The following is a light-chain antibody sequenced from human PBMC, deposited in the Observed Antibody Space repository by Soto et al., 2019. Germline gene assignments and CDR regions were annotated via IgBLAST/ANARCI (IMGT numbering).Light chain of an antibody. CDR3: QQYGSSIT. Sequence: VLSQSPGRLSLSPGERATLSCRASQSVSSSYFAWYQQKPGQAPRLLIYGASSRATGIPDRFSGSGSGTDFTLTISRLEPEDFAVYYCQQYGSSITFGQGTRLEIK. CDR1: QSVSSSY. CDR2: GAS. J-gene: IGKJ5*01. V-gene: IGKV3-20*01.